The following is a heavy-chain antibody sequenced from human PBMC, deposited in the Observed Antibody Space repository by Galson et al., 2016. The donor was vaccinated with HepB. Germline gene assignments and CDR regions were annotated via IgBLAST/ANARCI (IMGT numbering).Heavy chain of an antibody. CDR1: GYNFPYYW. Sequence: QSGAEVKKAGESLKISCKASGYNFPYYWIGWVRQKPGKGLEWMGIIYPGDSEIRYSPSFQGQVTMSVDKSISTAFLQWSSLKASDTAMYYCAGQYNFWSGYSESSFGMDVWGQGTTVTVSS. CDR3: AGQYNFWSGYSESSFGMDV. CDR2: IYPGDSEI. J-gene: IGHJ6*02. D-gene: IGHD3-3*01. V-gene: IGHV5-51*01.